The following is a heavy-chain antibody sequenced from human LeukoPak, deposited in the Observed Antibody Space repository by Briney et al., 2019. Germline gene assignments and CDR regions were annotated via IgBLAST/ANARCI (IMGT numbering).Heavy chain of an antibody. J-gene: IGHJ3*02. D-gene: IGHD3-3*01. Sequence: SGTLSLTCSVSGDSISSYYWSWIRQPPGKGLEWIGYIYYSGSTNYNPSLKSRVTISVDTSKNQFSLKLSSVTAADTAVYYCARDHYDFWSGYYRSDAFDIWGQGTMVTVSS. CDR2: IYYSGST. CDR1: GDSISSYY. CDR3: ARDHYDFWSGYYRSDAFDI. V-gene: IGHV4-59*12.